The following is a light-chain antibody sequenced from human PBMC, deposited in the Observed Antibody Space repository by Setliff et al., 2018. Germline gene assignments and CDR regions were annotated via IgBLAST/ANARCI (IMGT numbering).Light chain of an antibody. CDR3: SSYTSTSTYV. J-gene: IGLJ1*01. Sequence: QSVLTQPASVSGSPGQSITISCTGTSSDVGGSNYVSWYQQHPGKAPKLMIYDVSKWPSGVSNRFSGSKSGNTASLTISGLQAEDEADYCCSSYTSTSTYVFGTGTKVTVL. V-gene: IGLV2-14*01. CDR1: SSDVGGSNY. CDR2: DVS.